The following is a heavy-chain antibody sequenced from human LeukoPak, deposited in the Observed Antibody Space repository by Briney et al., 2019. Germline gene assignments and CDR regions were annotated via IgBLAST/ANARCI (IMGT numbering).Heavy chain of an antibody. CDR3: ARAPYYGSGSGTFDY. Sequence: GGSLRLSCAASGFTFSSYSMNWVRQAPGKGLEWVSYISSSSSTIYYADSVKGRFTISRDNAKNTLYLQMNSLRAEDTAVYYCARAPYYGSGSGTFDYWGQGTLVTVSS. J-gene: IGHJ4*02. CDR2: ISSSSSTI. D-gene: IGHD3-10*01. CDR1: GFTFSSYS. V-gene: IGHV3-48*04.